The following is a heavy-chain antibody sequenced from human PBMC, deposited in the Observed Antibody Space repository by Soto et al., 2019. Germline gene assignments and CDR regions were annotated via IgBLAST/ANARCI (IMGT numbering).Heavy chain of an antibody. CDR3: TTDLWRIAVVVGSTGYFNP. CDR1: GFTFSDAW. D-gene: IGHD2-15*01. J-gene: IGHJ5*02. Sequence: GGSLRLSCPASGFTFSDAWMSWVRQAPGKGFYWVGRIKSKSDGGTTEYAAPVRGRFTISRDDSKNTLYLQMNSLKTEDTAVYYCTTDLWRIAVVVGSTGYFNPWGQGTPVSVSS. CDR2: IKSKSDGGTT. V-gene: IGHV3-15*01.